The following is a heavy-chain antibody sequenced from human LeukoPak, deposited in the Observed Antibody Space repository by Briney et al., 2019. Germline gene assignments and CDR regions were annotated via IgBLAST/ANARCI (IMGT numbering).Heavy chain of an antibody. D-gene: IGHD2-2*01. CDR1: GFTFDDYA. V-gene: IGHV3-9*01. Sequence: GGSLRLSCAASGFTFDDYAMHWVRQAPGKGLEWVSGISWNSGSIGYADSVKGRFTISRDNAKNSLYLQMNSLRAEDTALYYCAKSSTSCYAYFDYWGQGTLVTVSS. J-gene: IGHJ4*02. CDR2: ISWNSGSI. CDR3: AKSSTSCYAYFDY.